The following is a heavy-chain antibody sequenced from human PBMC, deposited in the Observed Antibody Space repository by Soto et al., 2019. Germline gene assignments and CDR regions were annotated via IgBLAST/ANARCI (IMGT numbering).Heavy chain of an antibody. Sequence: ASVKVSCKASGYTFTSYDINWVRQATGQGLEWRGWMNPNSGNTGYAQKFQGGGTMTRNTSISRAYMELSSLRSEDTAVYYCAREYSSSWYSRYYYGMDGWAEGTPVTVSS. D-gene: IGHD6-13*01. CDR1: GYTFTSYD. V-gene: IGHV1-8*01. CDR2: MNPNSGNT. CDR3: AREYSSSWYSRYYYGMDG. J-gene: IGHJ6*04.